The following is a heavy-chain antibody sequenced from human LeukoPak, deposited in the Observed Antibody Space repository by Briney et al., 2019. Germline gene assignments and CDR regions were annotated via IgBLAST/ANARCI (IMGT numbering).Heavy chain of an antibody. D-gene: IGHD3-10*01. CDR3: ARVEGSYPPRYFDY. J-gene: IGHJ4*02. CDR2: IYHSGST. V-gene: IGHV4-4*02. Sequence: PSGTLSLTCAVSGGSISSSNWWSWVRQPPGKGLEWIGEIYHSGSTNYNPSLKSRVTISVDKSKNQFSLKLSSVTAADTAVYYCARVEGSYPPRYFDYWGQGTLVTVSS. CDR1: GGSISSSNW.